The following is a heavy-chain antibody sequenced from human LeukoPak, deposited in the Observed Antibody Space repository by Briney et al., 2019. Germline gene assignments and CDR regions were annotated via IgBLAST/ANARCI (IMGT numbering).Heavy chain of an antibody. CDR1: SGSINSYY. J-gene: IGHJ4*02. V-gene: IGHV4-4*07. CDR2: IYTTGKT. Sequence: SETLSLTCTVSSGSINSYYWGWVRQPAGRGLEWIGRIYTTGKTDYNPSLKSRLAMSVDTSKRQFSLNLTSVTAADTAIYFCARHGYTASHYFLDFWSQGTLVTVSS. D-gene: IGHD3-16*01. CDR3: ARHGYTASHYFLDF.